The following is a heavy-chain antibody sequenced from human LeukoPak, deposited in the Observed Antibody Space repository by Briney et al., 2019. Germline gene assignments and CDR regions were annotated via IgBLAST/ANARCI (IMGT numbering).Heavy chain of an antibody. V-gene: IGHV4-4*07. CDR2: IYTSGST. D-gene: IGHD4-17*01. J-gene: IGHJ6*03. Sequence: SETLSLTCTVSSGSISSYYWSWIRQPAGKGLEWIGRIYTSGSTNYNPSLKSRVTMSVDTSKNQFSLKLSSVTAADTAVYYCARDSVTRRPYYYYYYMDVWGKGTTVTVSS. CDR1: SGSISSYY. CDR3: ARDSVTRRPYYYYYYMDV.